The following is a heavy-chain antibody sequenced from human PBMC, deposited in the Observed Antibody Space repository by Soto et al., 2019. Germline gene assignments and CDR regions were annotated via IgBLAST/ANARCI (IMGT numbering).Heavy chain of an antibody. Sequence: PGGSLRLSCTASGFTFGDYAMSWVRQAPGKGLEWVGFIRSKAYGGTTEYAASVKGRFTISRDDSKSIAYLQMNSLKTEDTAVYYCTRPSSGYYLDAFDIWGQGTMVTVSS. CDR2: IRSKAYGGTT. V-gene: IGHV3-49*04. CDR3: TRPSSGYYLDAFDI. D-gene: IGHD3-22*01. J-gene: IGHJ3*02. CDR1: GFTFGDYA.